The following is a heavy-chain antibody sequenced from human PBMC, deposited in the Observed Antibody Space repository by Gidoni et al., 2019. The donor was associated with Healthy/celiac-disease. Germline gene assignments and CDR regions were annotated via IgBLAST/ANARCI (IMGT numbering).Heavy chain of an antibody. CDR1: GGSISSYY. CDR2: IYYSGST. J-gene: IGHJ4*02. Sequence: QVQLQESGPGLVKPSETLSLTCTVSGGSISSYYWSWIRQPPGKGLEWIGYIYYSGSTNYNPSLKSRVTISIDTSKNQFSLKLSSVTAADTAVYYCASERSGSYYYFDYWGQGTLVTVSS. D-gene: IGHD1-26*01. V-gene: IGHV4-59*01. CDR3: ASERSGSYYYFDY.